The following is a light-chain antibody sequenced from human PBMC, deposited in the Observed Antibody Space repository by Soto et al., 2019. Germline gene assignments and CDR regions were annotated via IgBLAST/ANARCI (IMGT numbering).Light chain of an antibody. CDR2: DNN. CDR3: GTWDSSLSVLYV. Sequence: QSVLTQPPSVSAAPGQTVTISCSGSSSNIGNNYVSWYQQLPGTAPKLLIYDNNKRPSGIPDRFSGSKSGTSATLGITGLQTGDEADYYCGTWDSSLSVLYVFGTGTKVTVL. J-gene: IGLJ1*01. CDR1: SSNIGNNY. V-gene: IGLV1-51*01.